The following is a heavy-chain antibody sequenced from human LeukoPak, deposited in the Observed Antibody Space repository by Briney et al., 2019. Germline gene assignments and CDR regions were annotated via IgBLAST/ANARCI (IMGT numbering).Heavy chain of an antibody. Sequence: GGSLRLSCAASGFTFSSYGMHWVRQAPGKGLEWVAVISYDGSNKYYADSVKGRFTISRDNSKNTLYLQMNSLRAEDTAVYYCASISGYDPLGFDYWGQGTLVTVSS. CDR3: ASISGYDPLGFDY. J-gene: IGHJ4*02. V-gene: IGHV3-30*03. D-gene: IGHD5-12*01. CDR1: GFTFSSYG. CDR2: ISYDGSNK.